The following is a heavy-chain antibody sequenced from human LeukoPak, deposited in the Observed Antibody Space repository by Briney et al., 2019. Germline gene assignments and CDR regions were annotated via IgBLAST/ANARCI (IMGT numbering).Heavy chain of an antibody. V-gene: IGHV3-48*01. D-gene: IGHD6-25*01. CDR3: ARDRGRYYMDV. J-gene: IGHJ6*03. CDR1: GFTFSSYS. CDR2: ISTGSSII. Sequence: GGSLRLSCAASGFTFSSYSMNWVRQAPGKGLEWVSYISTGSSIIYHADSVKGRFTISRDNAKNSLYLQMNSLRAEDTAVYYCARDRGRYYMDVWGKGTTVTISS.